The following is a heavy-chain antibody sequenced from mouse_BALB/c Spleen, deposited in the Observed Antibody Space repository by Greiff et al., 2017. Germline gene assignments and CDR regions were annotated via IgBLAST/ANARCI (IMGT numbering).Heavy chain of an antibody. CDR3: ARNYGSGGFAY. CDR1: GYTFTSYV. D-gene: IGHD1-1*01. Sequence: EVQLQESGPELVKPGASVKMSCKASGYTFTSYVMHWVKQKPGQGLEWIGYINPYNDGTKYNEKFKGKATLTSDKSSSTAYMELSSLTSEDSAVYYCARNYGSGGFAYWGQGTLVTVSA. CDR2: INPYNDGT. V-gene: IGHV1-14*01. J-gene: IGHJ3*01.